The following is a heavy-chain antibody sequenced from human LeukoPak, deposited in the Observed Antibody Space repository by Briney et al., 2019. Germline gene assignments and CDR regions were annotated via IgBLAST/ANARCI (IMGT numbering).Heavy chain of an antibody. V-gene: IGHV4-34*01. CDR2: INHSGST. Sequence: SETLSLTCAVYGGSFSGYYWSRIRQPPGKGLEWIGEINHSGSTNYNPSLKSRVTISVDTSKNQFSLKLSSVTAADTAVYYCAAVPESYYTVYYFNYWGQGTLVTVSS. J-gene: IGHJ4*02. D-gene: IGHD3-10*01. CDR3: AAVPESYYTVYYFNY. CDR1: GGSFSGYY.